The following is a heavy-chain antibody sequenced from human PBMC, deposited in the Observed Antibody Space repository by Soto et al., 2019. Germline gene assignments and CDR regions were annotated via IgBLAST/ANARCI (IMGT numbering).Heavy chain of an antibody. CDR3: ARQRPTDGRWEFANYYGMDV. CDR1: GGSISSYY. J-gene: IGHJ6*02. Sequence: SETLSLTCTVSGGSISSYYWSWIRQPPGKGLEWIGYIYYSGSTNYNPSLKSRVTISVDTSKNQFSLKLSSVTAADTAVYYCARQRPTDGRWEFANYYGMDVWGQGTPVTVSS. V-gene: IGHV4-59*01. D-gene: IGHD1-26*01. CDR2: IYYSGST.